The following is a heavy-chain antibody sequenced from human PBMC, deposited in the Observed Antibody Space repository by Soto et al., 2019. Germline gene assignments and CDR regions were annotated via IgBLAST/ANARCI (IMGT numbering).Heavy chain of an antibody. CDR3: ARNIGNYYYYYGMEV. Sequence: ASVKVSCKASGYTFTGYYMHWVRQAPGQGLEWMGWINPNSGGTNYAQKFQGRVTMTRDTSISTAYMELSRLRSDDTAVYYCARNIGNYYYYYGMEVWGQGTTVTVS. V-gene: IGHV1-2*02. CDR2: INPNSGGT. CDR1: GYTFTGYY. D-gene: IGHD3-10*01. J-gene: IGHJ6*02.